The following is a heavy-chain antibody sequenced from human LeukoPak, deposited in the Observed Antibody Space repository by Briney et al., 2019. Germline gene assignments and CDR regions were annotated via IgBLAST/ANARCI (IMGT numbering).Heavy chain of an antibody. Sequence: PSETLSLTCTVSGGSISSGDYYWSWIRQPPGKGLEWIGYVYYSGTTYYNPSLKSRVTISVDTSKNQFSLKVSSVTAADTAVYYCARAQKNYYYGMDVWGQGTTVTVSS. CDR2: VYYSGTT. V-gene: IGHV4-30-4*01. CDR3: ARAQKNYYYGMDV. J-gene: IGHJ6*02. CDR1: GGSISSGDYY.